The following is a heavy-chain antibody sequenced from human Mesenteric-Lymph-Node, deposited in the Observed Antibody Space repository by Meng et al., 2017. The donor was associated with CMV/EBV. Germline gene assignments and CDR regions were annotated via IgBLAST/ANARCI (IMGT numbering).Heavy chain of an antibody. CDR2: ISSSGSTI. CDR3: ARAVYYGSGSSATYYYYYGMDV. J-gene: IGHJ6*02. D-gene: IGHD3-10*01. CDR1: GFTFRDSY. V-gene: IGHV3-11*04. Sequence: GGSLRLSCAASGFTFRDSYITWIRQAPGKGLEWVSYISSSGSTIYYADSVKGRFTISRDNARNSLYLQMNSLRAEDTAVYYCARAVYYGSGSSATYYYYYGMDVWGQGTTVTVSS.